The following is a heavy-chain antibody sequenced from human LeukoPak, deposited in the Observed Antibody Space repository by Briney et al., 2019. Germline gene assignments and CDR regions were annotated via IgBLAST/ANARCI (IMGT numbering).Heavy chain of an antibody. Sequence: SETLSLTCTVSGGSIRSTTYYWGWIRQPPGKGLEWIGTIYYTGSTYDNPSLKSRVTISVDTSKNQFSLRLNSVTAADTAVYYCARSGYDSPWSPDYWGQGTLVTVSS. J-gene: IGHJ4*02. CDR2: IYYTGST. CDR1: GGSIRSTTYY. CDR3: ARSGYDSPWSPDY. V-gene: IGHV4-39*01. D-gene: IGHD5-12*01.